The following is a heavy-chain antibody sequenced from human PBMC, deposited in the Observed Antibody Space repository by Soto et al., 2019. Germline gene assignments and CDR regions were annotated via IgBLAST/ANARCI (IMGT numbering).Heavy chain of an antibody. V-gene: IGHV3-21*06. CDR1: GFTFTRYS. CDR2: ISSTTNYI. CDR3: ARESEDLTSNFDY. Sequence: GGSLRLSCAASGFTFTRYSMNWVRQAPGKGLEWVSSISSTTNYIYYGGSMKGRFTISRGNAKNSLYLEMNSLRAEDTAVYYCARESEDLTSNFDYWGQGTLVTVSS. J-gene: IGHJ4*02.